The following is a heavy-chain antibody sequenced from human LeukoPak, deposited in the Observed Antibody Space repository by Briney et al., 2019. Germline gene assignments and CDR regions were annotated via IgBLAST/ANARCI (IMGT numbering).Heavy chain of an antibody. CDR3: ARAYYDILTHYYGMDV. CDR1: GFTFSSYS. D-gene: IGHD3-9*01. J-gene: IGHJ6*02. Sequence: SGGSLRLSCAASGFTFSSYSMNWVRQAPGKGLEWVSSISSSSSYIYYADSVKGRFTISRDNAKNSLYLQMNSLRAEDTAVYYCARAYYDILTHYYGMDVWGQGTTVTVSS. V-gene: IGHV3-21*01. CDR2: ISSSSSYI.